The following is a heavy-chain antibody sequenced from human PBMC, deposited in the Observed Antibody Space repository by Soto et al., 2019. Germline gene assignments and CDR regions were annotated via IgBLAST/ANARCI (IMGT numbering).Heavy chain of an antibody. CDR2: ISSNGGST. CDR3: ARDRGGSGWLYYFDY. J-gene: IGHJ4*02. Sequence: GGSLRLSCAASGFTFSSYAMHWVRQAPGKGLEYVSAISSNGGSTYYANSVKGRFTISRDNSKNTLYLQMGSLRAEDMAVYYCARDRGGSGWLYYFDYWGQGTLVTVSS. V-gene: IGHV3-64*01. CDR1: GFTFSSYA. D-gene: IGHD6-19*01.